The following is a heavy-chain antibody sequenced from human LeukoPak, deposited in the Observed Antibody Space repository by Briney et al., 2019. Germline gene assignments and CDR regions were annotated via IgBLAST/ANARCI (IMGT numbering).Heavy chain of an antibody. J-gene: IGHJ4*02. CDR3: GKGRHPSVTLFDY. V-gene: IGHV3-23*01. CDR1: GFTFSSYA. CDR2: ISVTGGYT. D-gene: IGHD1-14*01. Sequence: PGGSLRLSCAASGFTFSSYAMSGVRQAQGKGLEWVSAISVTGGYTYYADSVKGRFTISRDNSKNTLYLQMNSLRAEDTAVYYCGKGRHPSVTLFDYWGQGTLVTVSS.